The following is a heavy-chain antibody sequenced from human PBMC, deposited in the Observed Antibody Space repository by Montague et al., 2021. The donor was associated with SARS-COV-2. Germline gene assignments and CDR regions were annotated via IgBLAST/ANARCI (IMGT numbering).Heavy chain of an antibody. CDR2: FYNDGGT. CDR3: ARARGGTGYSRNYFDY. V-gene: IGHV3-53*01. D-gene: IGHD3-22*01. CDR1: GFSVTNNY. J-gene: IGHJ4*02. Sequence: SLRLSCAASGFSVTNNYMSWVRQAPGKGLEWVSVFYNDGGTYYANSVEGRFIISRDNSRNRLFLQMKSLRAEDTAVYYCARARGGTGYSRNYFDYWGQGTLVTVSS.